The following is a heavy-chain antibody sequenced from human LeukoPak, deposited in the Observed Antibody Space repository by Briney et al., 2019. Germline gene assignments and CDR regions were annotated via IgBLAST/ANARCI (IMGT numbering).Heavy chain of an antibody. D-gene: IGHD6-19*01. CDR3: ARDSGAGTDAFDI. J-gene: IGHJ3*02. V-gene: IGHV3-33*01. CDR2: IWYDGSNK. Sequence: GGSLRLSCAASGFTFSSYGMHWVRQAPGKGLEWVAVIWYDGSNKYYADSVKGRFTNSRDNSKNTLYLQMNSLRAEDTAVYYCARDSGAGTDAFDIWGQGTMVTVSS. CDR1: GFTFSSYG.